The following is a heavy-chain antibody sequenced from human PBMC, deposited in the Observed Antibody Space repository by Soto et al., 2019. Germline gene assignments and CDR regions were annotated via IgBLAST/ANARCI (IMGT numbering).Heavy chain of an antibody. V-gene: IGHV3-9*01. J-gene: IGHJ6*02. CDR3: ARGSTYNFWSGYIYYGMDV. CDR2: ISWNSGSI. CDR1: GFTFDDYA. Sequence: EVQLVESGGGLVQPGRSLRLSCAASGFTFDDYAMHWVRQAPGKGLEWVSGISWNSGSIGYADSVKGRFTISRDNAKNSLYLQMNSLRAEDTALYYCARGSTYNFWSGYIYYGMDVWGQGTTVTVSS. D-gene: IGHD3-3*01.